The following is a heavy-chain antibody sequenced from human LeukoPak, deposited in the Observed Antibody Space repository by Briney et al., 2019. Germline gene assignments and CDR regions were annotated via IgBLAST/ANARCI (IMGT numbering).Heavy chain of an antibody. V-gene: IGHV4-61*02. CDR1: GASISSTTYY. CDR2: VYTSGTT. D-gene: IGHD3-9*01. Sequence: SETLSLTCTVSGASISSTTYYWSWIRQPAGKGLEWIGRVYTSGTTSSNPSLKSRVTISLYTSKNQFSLRLTSVLAADTAVFFFSRQKPAYEILTGYPYYYYMDVWGKGTTVTISS. CDR3: SRQKPAYEILTGYPYYYYMDV. J-gene: IGHJ6*03.